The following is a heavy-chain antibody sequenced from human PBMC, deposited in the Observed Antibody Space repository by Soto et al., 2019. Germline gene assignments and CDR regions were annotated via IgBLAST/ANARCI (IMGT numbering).Heavy chain of an antibody. Sequence: GVVVVWIRQPPGNALEWLAFIYWDDDKRSSPPLKSRPTLTKDHYKNQVVLTMTNMDPVDTATFYCAHSKYYGRNWLDPWGQGTLVTVSA. D-gene: IGHD3-10*01. J-gene: IGHJ5*02. V-gene: IGHV2-5*02. CDR3: AHSKYYGRNWLDP. CDR1: GVV. CDR2: IYWDDDK.